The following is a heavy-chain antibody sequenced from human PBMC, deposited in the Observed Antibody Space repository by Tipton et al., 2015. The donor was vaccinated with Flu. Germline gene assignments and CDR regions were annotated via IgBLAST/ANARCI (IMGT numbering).Heavy chain of an antibody. CDR1: GGTFETYS. CDR2: VNPFFGPP. J-gene: IGHJ6*03. Sequence: QLVQSGAEVKTPGSSVRVSCKASGGTFETYSITWVRQAPAQGLEWMGGVNPFFGPPQYAQKFQDRLTIDADDSTSTAYMELRSLSSEDTAVYFCARDRSPGLERLDYYYMDVWGGGTTVTVSS. V-gene: IGHV1-69*01. CDR3: ARDRSPGLERLDYYYMDV. D-gene: IGHD5-24*01.